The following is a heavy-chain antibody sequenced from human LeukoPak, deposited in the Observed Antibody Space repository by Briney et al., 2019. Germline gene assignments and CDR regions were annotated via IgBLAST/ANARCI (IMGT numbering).Heavy chain of an antibody. CDR2: ISAYNNNT. J-gene: IGHJ4*02. CDR3: ARIHYCGSTSCYAELDY. Sequence: ASVKVSCKASGYTFISYGLSWVRQAPGQGLEWMGWISAYNNNTKYAQKFQGRVTMTTDTSTSTAYMELRSLRFDDTAVYYCARIHYCGSTSCYAELDYWGQGTLVTVSS. D-gene: IGHD2-2*01. CDR1: GYTFISYG. V-gene: IGHV1-18*01.